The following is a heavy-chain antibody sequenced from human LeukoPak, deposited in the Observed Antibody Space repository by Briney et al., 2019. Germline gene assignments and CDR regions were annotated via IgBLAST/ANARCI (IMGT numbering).Heavy chain of an antibody. J-gene: IGHJ4*02. Sequence: GGSLRLSCAASEFTFSSFGMHWVRQAPGKGLEWVAVISYDGSNKYYADSVKGRFTISRDNSKNTLYLQMSSLRAEDTAVYYCARDRSRFTLAHPQTYWGQGTLVTVSS. CDR1: EFTFSSFG. D-gene: IGHD2-2*01. CDR3: ARDRSRFTLAHPQTY. CDR2: ISYDGSNK. V-gene: IGHV3-30-3*01.